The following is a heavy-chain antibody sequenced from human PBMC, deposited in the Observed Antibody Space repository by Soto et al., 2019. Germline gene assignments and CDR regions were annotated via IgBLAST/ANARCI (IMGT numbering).Heavy chain of an antibody. J-gene: IGHJ4*01. CDR1: GFTFSAHY. Sequence: PGGSLRLSCAASGFTFSAHYMDWVRQAPGKGLKWVGRIKNSANGYTTEYAASVKGRITISRDDSNNSLYLQIHSLITEDTAVYYCTRHVSDFWGQGTLVTGSS. CDR2: IKNSANGYTT. CDR3: TRHVSDF. V-gene: IGHV3-72*01. D-gene: IGHD3-3*01.